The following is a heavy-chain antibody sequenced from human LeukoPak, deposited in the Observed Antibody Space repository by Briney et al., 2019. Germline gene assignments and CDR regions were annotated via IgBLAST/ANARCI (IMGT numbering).Heavy chain of an antibody. CDR2: ISAYNGNT. V-gene: IGHV1-18*01. CDR1: GYTFTSYG. CDR3: ARARYCSGGSCYSGRWFAP. J-gene: IGHJ5*02. D-gene: IGHD2-15*01. Sequence: GASVKVSCKASGYTFTSYGISWVRQAPGQGLEWMGGISAYNGNTNYAQKLQGRVTMTTDTSTSTAYMELRSLRSDDTAVYYCARARYCSGGSCYSGRWFAPWGQGTLVTVSS.